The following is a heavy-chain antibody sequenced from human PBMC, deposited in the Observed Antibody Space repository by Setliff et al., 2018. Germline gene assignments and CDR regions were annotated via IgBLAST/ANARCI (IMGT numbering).Heavy chain of an antibody. J-gene: IGHJ4*02. Sequence: GSLRLSCAVSGLSFGDDAMAWVRQAPGKGLEWVSFVYSDGITAHYADSVKGRFTISRDNSKSTLYLQMNSLRPEDTAVYYCARTCSGSGCYAGLESWGQGTPVTVSS. V-gene: IGHV3-23*03. CDR3: ARTCSGSGCYAGLES. CDR2: VYSDGITA. CDR1: GLSFGDDA. D-gene: IGHD2-15*01.